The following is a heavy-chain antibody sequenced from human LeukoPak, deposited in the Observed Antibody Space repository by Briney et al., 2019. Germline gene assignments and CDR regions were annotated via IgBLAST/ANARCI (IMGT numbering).Heavy chain of an antibody. V-gene: IGHV1-69*05. CDR3: ARSLGIVGTYYWYFDL. Sequence: SVKVSCKASGGTFSSYAISWVRQAPGQGLEWMGGIIPIFGTANYAQKFQGRVAITTDESTRTAYMELSSLRSEDTAVYYCARSLGIVGTYYWYFDLWGRGTLVTVSS. D-gene: IGHD7-27*01. J-gene: IGHJ2*01. CDR1: GGTFSSYA. CDR2: IIPIFGTA.